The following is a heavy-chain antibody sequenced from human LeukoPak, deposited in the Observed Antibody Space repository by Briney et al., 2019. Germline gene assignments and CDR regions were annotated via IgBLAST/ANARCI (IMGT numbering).Heavy chain of an antibody. CDR1: GFTFSSYG. J-gene: IGHJ4*02. V-gene: IGHV3-23*01. CDR3: AKGGTNYYDSSGILY. Sequence: AGSLRLSCAASGFTFSSYGLTWVRQAPGKGLEWVSTISGSGGSTYYADSVKGRFTISRDNSKNTLYVQMNSLRAEDTAVYYCAKGGTNYYDSSGILYWGQGTLVTVSS. CDR2: ISGSGGST. D-gene: IGHD3-22*01.